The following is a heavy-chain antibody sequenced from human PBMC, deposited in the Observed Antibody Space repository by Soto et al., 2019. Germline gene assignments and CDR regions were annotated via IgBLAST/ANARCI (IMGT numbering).Heavy chain of an antibody. CDR1: GLTFSGSA. V-gene: IGHV3-23*01. CDR2: ISVTGAST. D-gene: IGHD6-13*01. CDR3: AKIRSIAAAFSDY. J-gene: IGHJ4*02. Sequence: GGSLRLSCAASGLTFSGSAMSWVRQAPGKGLEWVSSISVTGASTYYADSVQGRFTVSRDNSKDTFFLEMNSLRAEDTAVYFCAKIRSIAAAFSDYWGQGTLVT.